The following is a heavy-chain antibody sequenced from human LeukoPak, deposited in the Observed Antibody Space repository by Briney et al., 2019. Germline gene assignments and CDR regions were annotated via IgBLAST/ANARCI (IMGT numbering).Heavy chain of an antibody. CDR1: GGSISSYY. CDR2: IYTSGST. D-gene: IGHD3-10*01. J-gene: IGHJ4*02. V-gene: IGHV4-4*07. CDR3: ARGGQGSGSWSFDY. Sequence: PSETLSLTCTVSGGSISSYYWSWIRQPAGKGLEWIGRIYTSGSTNYTPSLKSRVTMSVDTSKNQFSLKLSSVTAADTAVYYCARGGQGSGSWSFDYWGQGTLVTVSS.